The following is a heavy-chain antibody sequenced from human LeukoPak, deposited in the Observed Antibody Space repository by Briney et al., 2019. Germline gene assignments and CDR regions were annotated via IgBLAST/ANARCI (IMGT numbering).Heavy chain of an antibody. CDR1: GFTFSSYW. D-gene: IGHD3-10*01. Sequence: GGPLRLSCAASGFTFSSYWMSWVRQAPGKGLEWVANIKQDGSEKYYVDSVKGRFTISRDNAKNSLYRQMNSLRAEDTAVYYCARSSGSGSYTPYYYYGMDVWGQGTTVTVSS. J-gene: IGHJ6*02. CDR2: IKQDGSEK. V-gene: IGHV3-7*01. CDR3: ARSSGSGSYTPYYYYGMDV.